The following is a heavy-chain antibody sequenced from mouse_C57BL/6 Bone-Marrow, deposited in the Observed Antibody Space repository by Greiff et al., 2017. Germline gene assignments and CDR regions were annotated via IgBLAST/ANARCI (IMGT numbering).Heavy chain of an antibody. J-gene: IGHJ1*03. CDR1: GYTFTSYG. Sequence: QVQLKESGAELARPGASVKLSCKASGYTFTSYGISWVKQRTGQGLEWIGEIYPRSGNTYYNEKFKGKATLTADKTSSTAYMELRSLTSEDSAVYFCANDYGSSYRYFDVWGTGTTVTVSS. V-gene: IGHV1-81*01. CDR2: IYPRSGNT. D-gene: IGHD1-1*01. CDR3: ANDYGSSYRYFDV.